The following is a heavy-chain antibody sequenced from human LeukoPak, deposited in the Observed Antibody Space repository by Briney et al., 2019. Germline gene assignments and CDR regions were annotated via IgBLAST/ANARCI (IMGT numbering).Heavy chain of an antibody. Sequence: GGSLRLSCAASGFTFSSYWMHWVRQAPGKGLVWVSRINSDGSSTSYADSVKGRFTISRGNAKNTLYLQMNSLRAEDTAVYYCARGAARMVEMATIISFEYWGQGTLVTVSS. J-gene: IGHJ4*02. V-gene: IGHV3-74*01. CDR2: INSDGSST. CDR1: GFTFSSYW. CDR3: ARGAARMVEMATIISFEY. D-gene: IGHD5-24*01.